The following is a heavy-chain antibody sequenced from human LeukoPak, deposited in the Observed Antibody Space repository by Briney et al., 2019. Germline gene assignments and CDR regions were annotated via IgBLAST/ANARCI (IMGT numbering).Heavy chain of an antibody. V-gene: IGHV1-69*06. CDR3: ARSDSRGYSGYGNFDY. D-gene: IGHD5-12*01. Sequence: SVKVSGKASGGTFSSYAISWVRQAPGQGLEWRGGIIPIFGTASYAQKFQGRVTITADKSTSTAYMELSSLRSEDTAVYYCARSDSRGYSGYGNFDYWGQETLVSVSS. CDR2: IIPIFGTA. CDR1: GGTFSSYA. J-gene: IGHJ4*02.